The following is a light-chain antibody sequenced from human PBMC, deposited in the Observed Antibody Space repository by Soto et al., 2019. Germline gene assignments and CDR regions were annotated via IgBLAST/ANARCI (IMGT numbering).Light chain of an antibody. CDR3: QQSNSYPMT. CDR2: DVS. J-gene: IGKJ5*01. CDR1: QDIRGA. Sequence: AIQVTQSPSSLSASVGDRVTITCRASQDIRGALAWYQQKPGKAPKLLIYDVSTLESGVPSRFSGSGSGTEFTLAISSLQPEDFGTYYCQQSNSYPMTFGHGTRLGI. V-gene: IGKV1-13*02.